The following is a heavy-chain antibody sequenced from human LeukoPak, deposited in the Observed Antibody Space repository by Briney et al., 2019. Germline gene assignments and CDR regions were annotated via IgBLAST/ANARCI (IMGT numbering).Heavy chain of an antibody. V-gene: IGHV4-59*08. CDR2: IYYSGST. Sequence: SETLSLTCTVSGGSISSYYWSWIRQPPGKGLEWIGYIYYSGSTNYNPSLKSRVTISVDTSKNQFSLKLTSVTAADTAVYYCARGGYSYGDKAFDIWGQGTMVTVSS. J-gene: IGHJ3*02. D-gene: IGHD5-18*01. CDR1: GGSISSYY. CDR3: ARGGYSYGDKAFDI.